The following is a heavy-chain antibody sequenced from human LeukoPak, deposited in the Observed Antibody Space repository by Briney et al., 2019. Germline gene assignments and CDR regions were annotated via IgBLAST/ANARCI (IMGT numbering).Heavy chain of an antibody. CDR2: IKSDGIST. CDR3: VSVISGSGSSKYFQH. V-gene: IGHV3-74*01. Sequence: GGSLRLSCAASGFTFSTYWMHWVRQAPGKGLVWVSHIKSDGISTTYADSVKGRFSISRDNSKNTLYLQMNSLRAEDTAVYYCVSVISGSGSSKYFQHWGQGTLVTASS. J-gene: IGHJ1*01. CDR1: GFTFSTYW. D-gene: IGHD3-10*01.